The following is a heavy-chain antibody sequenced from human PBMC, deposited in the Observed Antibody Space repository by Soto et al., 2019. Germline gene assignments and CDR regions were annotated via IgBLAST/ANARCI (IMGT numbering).Heavy chain of an antibody. Sequence: QVQLQESGPGQVTLSQTLYLTCTVSGGSISSVGYYWSWIRQHPGKGLEWIGYIYYSGSTSYNPSLKSRVTISIDTSKNQFSLKLSSVTAADTAVYYCARDGGYGSGSYRFDYWGQGTLVTVSS. CDR2: IYYSGST. CDR3: ARDGGYGSGSYRFDY. D-gene: IGHD3-10*01. CDR1: GGSISSVGYY. J-gene: IGHJ4*02. V-gene: IGHV4-31*03.